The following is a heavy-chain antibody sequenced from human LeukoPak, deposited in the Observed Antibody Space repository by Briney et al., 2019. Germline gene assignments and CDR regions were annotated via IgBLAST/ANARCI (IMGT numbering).Heavy chain of an antibody. J-gene: IGHJ3*02. CDR1: GDSISNYY. D-gene: IGHD5-18*01. V-gene: IGHV4-4*07. Sequence: SETLSLTCTVSGDSISNYYWSWIRQPAGKGLEWIGRIYTSGSTNYNPSLKSRVTISVDTSKNQFSLKLSSVTAADTAVYYCARASAMAIGDAFDIWGQGTMVTVSS. CDR3: ARASAMAIGDAFDI. CDR2: IYTSGST.